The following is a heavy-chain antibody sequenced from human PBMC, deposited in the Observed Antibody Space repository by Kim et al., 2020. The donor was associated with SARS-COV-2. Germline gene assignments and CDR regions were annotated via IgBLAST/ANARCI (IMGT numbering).Heavy chain of an antibody. CDR2: INYSGST. CDR3: ARVEAVATFDY. Sequence: SETLSLTCAVYGGSFSGYYWSWIRQPPGKGLEWIGEINYSGSTNYNPSLKSRVTISVDTSKNQFSLKLSTVTAADTAVYYCARVEAVATFDYWGQGTLVTVSS. CDR1: GGSFSGYY. V-gene: IGHV4-34*01. J-gene: IGHJ4*02. D-gene: IGHD4-4*01.